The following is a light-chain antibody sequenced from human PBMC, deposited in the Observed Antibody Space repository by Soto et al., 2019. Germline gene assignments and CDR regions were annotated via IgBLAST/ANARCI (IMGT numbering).Light chain of an antibody. CDR1: YSNIGAAYD. V-gene: IGLV1-40*01. J-gene: IGLJ3*02. CDR2: GNI. Sequence: QSVLTQPPSVSGAPGQRVTISCTGTYSNIGAAYDVHWYKQLPGTAPKLLIYGNINRPSGVPDRFSGSKSGTSASLAITGLQTEDEADYYCQSYDSSLSGWVFGGGTQLTVL. CDR3: QSYDSSLSGWV.